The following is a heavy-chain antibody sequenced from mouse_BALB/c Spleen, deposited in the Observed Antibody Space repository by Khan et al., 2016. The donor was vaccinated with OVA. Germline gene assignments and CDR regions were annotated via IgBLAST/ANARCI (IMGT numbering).Heavy chain of an antibody. Sequence: QVRLQQSGPGLVQPSQSLSITCTVSGFSLASYGVHWVRQSPGKGLEWLGLIWSGGITDYNAAFISRLSISKVNSKSQVFFKLNNLQANDAAIYYCARNYDYDEGLSYWGQGTLVTVSA. CDR2: IWSGGIT. CDR1: GFSLASYG. CDR3: ARNYDYDEGLSY. D-gene: IGHD2-4*01. V-gene: IGHV2-2*02. J-gene: IGHJ3*01.